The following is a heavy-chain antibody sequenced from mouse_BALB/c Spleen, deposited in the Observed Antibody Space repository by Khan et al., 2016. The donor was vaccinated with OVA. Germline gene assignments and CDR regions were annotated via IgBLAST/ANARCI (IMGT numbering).Heavy chain of an antibody. V-gene: IGHV1S132*01. D-gene: IGHD2-1*01. Sequence: QVQLQQSGAELVKPGASVKLSCKTSGYTFTNYWIQWVKQRPGQGLGWIGEIFPGTGTTYYNENFKAKATLTIDTSSSTAYMQLSSLTSEDSAVYVCGRGYFGNYEFDYWGQGTLVTVSA. CDR1: GYTFTNYW. J-gene: IGHJ3*01. CDR2: IFPGTGTT. CDR3: GRGYFGNYEFDY.